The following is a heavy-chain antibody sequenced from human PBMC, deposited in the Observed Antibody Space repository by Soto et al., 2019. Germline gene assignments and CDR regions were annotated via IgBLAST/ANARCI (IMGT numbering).Heavy chain of an antibody. Sequence: QVQLQESGPGLVKPSETLSLTCTVSGGSVSSGIYYWTWIRQPPGKGLEWIGYIYHSETTNYNASLRSRATISVDTSKNQFSLRLTSVTAADTAVYYCARYRDYGDYGYFDSWGQGALVTVSS. CDR3: ARYRDYGDYGYFDS. D-gene: IGHD4-17*01. CDR2: IYHSETT. V-gene: IGHV4-61*01. CDR1: GGSVSSGIYY. J-gene: IGHJ4*02.